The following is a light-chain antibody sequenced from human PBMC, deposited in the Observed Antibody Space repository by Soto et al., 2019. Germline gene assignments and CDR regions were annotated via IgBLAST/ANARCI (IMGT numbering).Light chain of an antibody. CDR3: QQYGGSPRT. CDR1: QSISSNF. V-gene: IGKV3-20*01. J-gene: IGKJ1*01. CDR2: GAS. Sequence: EIVLTQSPGTLSLSPGEGATLSCRASQSISSNFLAWYQQKRGQAPRLLIHGASNRATGIPDRFSGSGSGRDFTLTSTRLEPEDFAVYYCQQYGGSPRTFGQGTKVEV.